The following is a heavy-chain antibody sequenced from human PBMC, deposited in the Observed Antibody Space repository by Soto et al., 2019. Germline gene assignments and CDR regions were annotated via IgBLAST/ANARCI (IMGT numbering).Heavy chain of an antibody. J-gene: IGHJ6*02. V-gene: IGHV1-69*13. CDR3: ARQNLRLKAKNQHFYGMDD. CDR1: GDTFAAFG. Sequence: SVKVSCKASGDTFAAFGFSWVRQAPGRGLEWMGVIIPIFSTTSYAEKFQDRINITADESTRTVYMELRTLRSDDSATYFCARQNLRLKAKNQHFYGMDDWGQGTTVTVSS. CDR2: IIPIFSTT.